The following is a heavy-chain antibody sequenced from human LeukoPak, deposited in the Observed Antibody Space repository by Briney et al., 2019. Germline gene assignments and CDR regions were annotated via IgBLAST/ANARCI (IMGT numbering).Heavy chain of an antibody. CDR3: GSSTVHYYNYGMDV. J-gene: IGHJ6*02. CDR2: ISGSGGSI. Sequence: GGSLRLSCAASGFTFSSYAINWVRQAPGKGLECVSSISGSGGSIYYADSVKGRFTISRDNSKNTLYLQMNSLRAEDTAVYYCGSSTVHYYNYGMDVWGQGATVTVSS. D-gene: IGHD2-21*02. CDR1: GFTFSSYA. V-gene: IGHV3-23*01.